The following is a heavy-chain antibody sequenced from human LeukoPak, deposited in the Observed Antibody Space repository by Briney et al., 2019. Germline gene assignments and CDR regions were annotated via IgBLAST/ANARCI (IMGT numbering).Heavy chain of an antibody. D-gene: IGHD2-15*01. J-gene: IGHJ4*02. V-gene: IGHV3-23*01. CDR1: GFTFTTHA. CDR2: LSGSASST. Sequence: GGSLRLSCTDSGFTFTTHAMHWVRQAPGKGLEWVSGLSGSASSTYYADSVKGRFTISRDNSKNTLYLQMNNLRAEDTAVYYCVKDALPHTYSYYFDFWGQGTLVTVSS. CDR3: VKDALPHTYSYYFDF.